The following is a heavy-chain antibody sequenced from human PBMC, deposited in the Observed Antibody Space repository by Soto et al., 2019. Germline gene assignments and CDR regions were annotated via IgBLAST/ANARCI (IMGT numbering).Heavy chain of an antibody. CDR3: AASPVNDPFAY. Sequence: SVKVSCKASGFTFTISAVQWVLRARGQRLEWIGWIVVGSGNTNYAQKFQERVTITRDMSTSTAYMELSSLRSEDTAVYYCAASPVNDPFAYWGQGTLVPVSS. CDR2: IVVGSGNT. D-gene: IGHD2-21*01. V-gene: IGHV1-58*01. J-gene: IGHJ1*01. CDR1: GFTFTISA.